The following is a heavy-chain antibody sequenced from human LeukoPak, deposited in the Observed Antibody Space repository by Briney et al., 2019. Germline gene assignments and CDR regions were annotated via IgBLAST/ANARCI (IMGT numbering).Heavy chain of an antibody. CDR2: IYTSGST. CDR3: AGPLRYFDWLL. V-gene: IGHV4-4*07. CDR1: GGSISSYY. J-gene: IGHJ4*02. D-gene: IGHD3-9*01. Sequence: PSETLSLTCTVSGGSISSYYWSWIRQPAGKGLEWIGRIYTSGSTNYNPSLKRRVTMSVDTSKNQFSLKMSSVTAADTAVYYCAGPLRYFDWLLWGQGTLVTVSS.